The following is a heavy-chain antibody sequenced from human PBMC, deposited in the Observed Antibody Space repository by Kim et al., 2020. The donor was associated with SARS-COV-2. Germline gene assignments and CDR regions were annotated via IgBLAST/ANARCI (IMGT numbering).Heavy chain of an antibody. CDR1: GGTFSSYA. V-gene: IGHV1-69*04. Sequence: SVKVSCKASGGTFSSYAISWVRQAPGQGLEWMGRIIPILGIANYAQKFQGRVTITADKSTSTAYMELSSLRSEDTAVYYCARVVYDSSGYGSYYFDYWGQGTLVTVSS. D-gene: IGHD3-22*01. CDR3: ARVVYDSSGYGSYYFDY. CDR2: IIPILGIA. J-gene: IGHJ4*02.